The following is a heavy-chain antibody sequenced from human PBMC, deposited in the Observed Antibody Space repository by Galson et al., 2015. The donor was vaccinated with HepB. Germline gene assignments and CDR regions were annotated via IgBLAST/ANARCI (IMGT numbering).Heavy chain of an antibody. CDR3: ARVPDHYYDSSGFPLLY. CDR2: ISYDGSNK. V-gene: IGHV3-30-3*01. CDR1: GFTFSSYA. Sequence: SLRLSCAASGFTFSSYAMHWVRQAPGKGLEWVAVISYDGSNKYYADSVKGRFTISRDNSKNTLYLQMNSLRAEDTAVYYCARVPDHYYDSSGFPLLYWGQGTLVTVSS. J-gene: IGHJ4*02. D-gene: IGHD3-22*01.